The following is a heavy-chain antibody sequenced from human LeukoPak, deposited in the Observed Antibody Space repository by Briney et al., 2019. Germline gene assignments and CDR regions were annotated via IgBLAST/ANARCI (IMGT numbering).Heavy chain of an antibody. J-gene: IGHJ6*03. D-gene: IGHD2-8*01. Sequence: ASVKVSCKASGGTFSSYAISWVRQAPGQGLEWMGRIIPIFGTANYAQKFQGRVTITRDESTSTAYMELSSLRSEDTAVYYCARESGSLMVVTPQYYYMDVWGKGTTVTVSS. CDR1: GGTFSSYA. CDR3: ARESGSLMVVTPQYYYMDV. CDR2: IIPIFGTA. V-gene: IGHV1-69*05.